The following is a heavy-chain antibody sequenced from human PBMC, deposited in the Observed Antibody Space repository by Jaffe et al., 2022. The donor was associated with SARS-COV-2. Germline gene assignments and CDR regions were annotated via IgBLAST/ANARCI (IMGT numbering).Heavy chain of an antibody. CDR2: IASDGNDK. V-gene: IGHV3-30*04. D-gene: IGHD6-25*01. Sequence: QVQLVESGGGVVQPGRSLRLSCTASGFTFNNYALHWVRQAPGKGLEWVAVIASDGNDKHHADSVKGRFSISRDNSKSTLYLQMNSLRPDDTAVYYCARDSVTAAAGYYFDYWGQGTLVTVSS. CDR1: GFTFNNYA. J-gene: IGHJ4*02. CDR3: ARDSVTAAAGYYFDY.